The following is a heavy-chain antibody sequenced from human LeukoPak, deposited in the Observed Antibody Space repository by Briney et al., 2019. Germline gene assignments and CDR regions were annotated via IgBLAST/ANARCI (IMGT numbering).Heavy chain of an antibody. D-gene: IGHD4-17*01. CDR1: GFTFSSYA. J-gene: IGHJ4*02. CDR2: ISYDGSNK. CDR3: ARELGYGDYAQGY. Sequence: GGSLRLSCAASGFTFSSYAMHWVRQAPGKGLEWVAVISYDGSNKYYADSVKGRFTISRDNSKNTLYLQMNSLRAEDTAVYYCARELGYGDYAQGYWGQGTLVTVSS. V-gene: IGHV3-30-3*01.